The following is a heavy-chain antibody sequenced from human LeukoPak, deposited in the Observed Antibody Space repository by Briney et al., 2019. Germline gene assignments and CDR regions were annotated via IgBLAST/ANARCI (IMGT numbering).Heavy chain of an antibody. CDR3: AREESGYWRFGELTNYPTFDY. J-gene: IGHJ4*02. Sequence: PGGSLRLSCAASGFSFSDYYMSWIRQAPGKGLEWVSYISSSGSTIYYADSVKGRFTISRDNAKNSLYLQMNSLRAEDTAVYYCAREESGYWRFGELTNYPTFDYWGQGTLVTVSS. D-gene: IGHD3-10*01. CDR1: GFSFSDYY. CDR2: ISSSGSTI. V-gene: IGHV3-11*04.